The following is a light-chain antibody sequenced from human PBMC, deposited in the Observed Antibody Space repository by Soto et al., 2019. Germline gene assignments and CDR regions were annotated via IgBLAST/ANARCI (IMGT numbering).Light chain of an antibody. CDR1: QSISSY. CDR2: SAS. J-gene: IGKJ1*01. V-gene: IGKV1-17*01. Sequence: DIQMTQSPSSLSASVGDRVTITCRASQSISSYLNWYHQKPGKAPKLLIYSASSLQSGVPSRFSGSGSGTEFTLTISSLQPEDFATYYCLQHNNYPPTFGQGTKVEI. CDR3: LQHNNYPPT.